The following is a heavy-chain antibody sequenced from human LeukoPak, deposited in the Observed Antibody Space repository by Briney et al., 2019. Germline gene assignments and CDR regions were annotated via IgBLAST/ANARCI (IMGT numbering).Heavy chain of an antibody. V-gene: IGHV3-74*01. Sequence: PGGSLRLSCAASGFTFRSYWMHWVRQAPGKGLVWVSRINTDGSSTSHADSVKGRFTISRDNAKNSLYLQMNNLRAEDTALYYCTKDISVGATPYYFDYWGQGTLVTVSS. CDR2: INTDGSST. CDR3: TKDISVGATPYYFDY. J-gene: IGHJ4*02. D-gene: IGHD1-26*01. CDR1: GFTFRSYW.